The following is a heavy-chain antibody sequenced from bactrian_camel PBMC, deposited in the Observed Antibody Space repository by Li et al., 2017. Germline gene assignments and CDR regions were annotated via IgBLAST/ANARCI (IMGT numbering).Heavy chain of an antibody. CDR1: EYTYSSNC. J-gene: IGHJ6*01. Sequence: HVQLVESGGGSVQAGGSLRLSCAASEYTYSSNCMGWFRQAPGKEREGVAAIYTGGGRTYYADSVRGRFTISRDNAKNILRLQMNGLKPEDSGMYYCAADGSSPCPSRLHGRTWPGYWGQGTQVTV. CDR3: AADGSSPCPSRLHGRTWPGY. D-gene: IGHD4*01. CDR2: IYTGGGRT. V-gene: IGHV3S1*01.